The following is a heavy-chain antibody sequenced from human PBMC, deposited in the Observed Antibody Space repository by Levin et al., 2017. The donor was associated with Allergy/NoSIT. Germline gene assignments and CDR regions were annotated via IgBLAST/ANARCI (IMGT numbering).Heavy chain of an antibody. CDR3: TRVGAAGTGVSDF. V-gene: IGHV3-49*03. CDR1: GFTFADYA. J-gene: IGHJ4*02. D-gene: IGHD6-13*01. CDR2: IRGKGYVGTT. Sequence: PGGSLRLSCTASGFTFADYAMSWFRQAPGKGMEWVSFIRGKGYVGTTEYAASVKGRFTVSRDDSKSIAYLHMNSLKTEDTAVYYCTRVGAAGTGVSDFWGQGPLVTVSS.